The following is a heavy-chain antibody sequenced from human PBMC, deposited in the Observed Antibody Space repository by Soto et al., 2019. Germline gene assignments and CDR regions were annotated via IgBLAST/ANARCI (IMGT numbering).Heavy chain of an antibody. J-gene: IGHJ4*02. V-gene: IGHV3-23*01. CDR1: GFTFSNSG. D-gene: IGHD2-2*01. Sequence: EVQLLESGGGLVQPGGSLRLSCAASGFTFSNSGMNWVRQAPGKGLEWVSSISNSGGSTFYADSMKGRFTISRDNSKNTLYLQMNGLRADDTAAYYCAKATSNFDSWGQGTLVTVSS. CDR2: ISNSGGST. CDR3: AKATSNFDS.